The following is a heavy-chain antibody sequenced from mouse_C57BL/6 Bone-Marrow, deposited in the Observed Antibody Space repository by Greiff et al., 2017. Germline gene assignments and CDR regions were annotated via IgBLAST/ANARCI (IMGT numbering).Heavy chain of an antibody. CDR2: ISDGGSYT. CDR1: GFTFSSYA. V-gene: IGHV5-4*01. Sequence: DVMLVESGGGLVKPGGSLKLSCAASGFTFSSYAMSWVRQTPEKRLEWVATISDGGSYTYYPDNVKGRFTISRDNAKNNLYLQMSHLKSEDTAMYYCARDYYYGPGFAYWGQGTLVTVSA. CDR3: ARDYYYGPGFAY. D-gene: IGHD1-1*01. J-gene: IGHJ3*01.